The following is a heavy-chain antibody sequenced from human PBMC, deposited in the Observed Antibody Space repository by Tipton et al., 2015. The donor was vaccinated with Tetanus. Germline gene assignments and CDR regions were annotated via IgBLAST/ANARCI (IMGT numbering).Heavy chain of an antibody. CDR3: ARGSGWADF. CDR2: INHRGGT. Sequence: LRLSCAVSGGSFSGFYWSWIRQPPGKGLEWIGEINHRGGTSYNPSLKSLVTISVDTSKNQFSLNMTSVTAADTAVYYCARGSGWADFWGQGTQVTVSS. J-gene: IGHJ4*02. D-gene: IGHD6-19*01. CDR1: GGSFSGFY. V-gene: IGHV4-34*01.